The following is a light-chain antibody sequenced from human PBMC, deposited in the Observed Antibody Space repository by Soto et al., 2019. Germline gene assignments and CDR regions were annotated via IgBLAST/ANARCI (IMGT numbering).Light chain of an antibody. CDR3: GTWDSSLRVYV. CDR2: DNN. J-gene: IGLJ1*01. CDR1: SSNIGTYY. V-gene: IGLV1-51*01. Sequence: QSVLTQPPSVSAAPGHEVTISCSGSSSNIGTYYVSWYQQLPRTAPKLLIYDNNKRPSGIPDRFSGSKSGASATLGIARLQTGDEADYYCGTWDSSLRVYVFGTGTKVTVL.